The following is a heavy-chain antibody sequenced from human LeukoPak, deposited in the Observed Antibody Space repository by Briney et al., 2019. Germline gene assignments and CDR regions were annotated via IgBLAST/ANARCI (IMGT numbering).Heavy chain of an antibody. CDR2: INHSGGA. CDR1: GGSFSGHY. Sequence: PSETLSLTCAVYGGSFSGHYWSWIRQPPGKGLEWIGEINHSGGANYNPSLKSRVTMPVDTSKNQFSLNLTSVTAADTAVYYCARYGTYYYYYYMDVWGKGTTVTVSS. CDR3: ARYGTYYYYYYMDV. J-gene: IGHJ6*03. D-gene: IGHD4-17*01. V-gene: IGHV4-34*01.